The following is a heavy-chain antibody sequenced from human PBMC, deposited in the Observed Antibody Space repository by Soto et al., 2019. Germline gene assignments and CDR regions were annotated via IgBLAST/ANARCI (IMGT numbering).Heavy chain of an antibody. CDR2: IYSGGST. J-gene: IGHJ6*02. D-gene: IGHD3-10*01. CDR1: GFTVSSNY. Sequence: EVQLVETGGGLIQPGGSLRLSCAASGFTVSSNYMSWVRQAPGKGLEWVSDIYSGGSTYYADSVKGRFTISRDNSKNTRYLQMNSLRAEDTAVYYCARDRGVSPPNYYYYGMDVWGQGTTVTVSS. V-gene: IGHV3-53*02. CDR3: ARDRGVSPPNYYYYGMDV.